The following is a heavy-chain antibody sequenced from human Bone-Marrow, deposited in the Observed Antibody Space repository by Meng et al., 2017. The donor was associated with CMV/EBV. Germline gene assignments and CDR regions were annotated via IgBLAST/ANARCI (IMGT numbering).Heavy chain of an antibody. V-gene: IGHV1-2*02. CDR3: ARARMITFGGVIVTPMDF. CDR1: GYTFTGYY. J-gene: IGHJ6*02. D-gene: IGHD3-16*02. Sequence: ASVKVSCKASGYTFTGYYMHWVRQAPGQGLEWMGWINPNSGGTNYAQKFQGRVTMTRDTSISTAYMELSRLRSDDTAVYYCARARMITFGGVIVTPMDFWGQGTMVTVSS. CDR2: INPNSGGT.